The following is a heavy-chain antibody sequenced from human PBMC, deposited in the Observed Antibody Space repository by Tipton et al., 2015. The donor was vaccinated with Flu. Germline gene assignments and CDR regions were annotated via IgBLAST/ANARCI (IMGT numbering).Heavy chain of an antibody. CDR1: GGSISSYY. D-gene: IGHD4-17*01. CDR2: IYYSGST. J-gene: IGHJ3*02. CDR3: ARATRTVTVTTLRFAFDI. Sequence: LRLSCTVSGGSISSYYWSWIRQPPGKGLEWIGYIYYSGSTNYNPSLKSRVTISVDTSKNQFSLKLSSVTAADTAVYYCARATRTVTVTTLRFAFDIWGQGTMVTVSS. V-gene: IGHV4-59*01.